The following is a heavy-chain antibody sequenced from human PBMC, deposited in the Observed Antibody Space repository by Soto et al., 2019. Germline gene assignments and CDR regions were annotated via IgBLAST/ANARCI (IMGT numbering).Heavy chain of an antibody. CDR2: INPILSMS. CDR1: GDTFTFYS. J-gene: IGHJ4*02. V-gene: IGHV1-69*02. Sequence: QVQLVQSGAEVKRPVSSVKVSCKASGDTFTFYSINWVRQAPGLGLEWMGRINPILSMSNYAQRFQGRVRMTADKSTSTAYMELSSMRSEDTAIYYCASSYGSGYRAFDYWGQGALVTVSS. D-gene: IGHD3-10*01. CDR3: ASSYGSGYRAFDY.